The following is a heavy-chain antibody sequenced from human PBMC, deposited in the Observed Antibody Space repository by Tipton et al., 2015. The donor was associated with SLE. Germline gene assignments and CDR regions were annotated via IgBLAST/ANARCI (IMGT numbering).Heavy chain of an antibody. Sequence: TLSLTCAVHGGSFSDYFWSWIRQSPGKGLEWIGEINDSGITHYNPSLKSRITMSVDTSKSEFSLKLSSVTAADTAVYYCAKDLDCSGGSCYPLWGQGTVVTVSS. D-gene: IGHD2-15*01. CDR1: GGSFSDYF. J-gene: IGHJ3*01. CDR2: INDSGIT. CDR3: AKDLDCSGGSCYPL. V-gene: IGHV4-34*01.